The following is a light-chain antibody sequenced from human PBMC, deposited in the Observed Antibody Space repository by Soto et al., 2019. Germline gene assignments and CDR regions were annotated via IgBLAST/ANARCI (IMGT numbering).Light chain of an antibody. V-gene: IGLV2-14*01. CDR1: SSDIGGYNY. J-gene: IGLJ1*01. CDR2: EVS. Sequence: QSALTQPASVSGSPGQSITISCTGTSSDIGGYNYVPWYQQHPGKAPKLIIYEVSNRPSGVSNRFSGSKSGNTASLTISGLQAEDEADYYCSSYTRISTLDYVFGTGTKLTVL. CDR3: SSYTRISTLDYV.